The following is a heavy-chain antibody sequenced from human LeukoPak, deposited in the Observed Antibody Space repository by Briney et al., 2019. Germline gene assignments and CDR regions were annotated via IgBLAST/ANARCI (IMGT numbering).Heavy chain of an antibody. CDR1: GLTVSSTY. V-gene: IGHV3-53*01. CDR2: IYSGGST. Sequence: GGSPRLSCAASGLTVSSTYMSWVRQAPGKGLEWVSIIYSGGSTYYADSVKGRFTIPRDNSKNTLYLQMSSLRVEDTAVYYCANEDSSGYYYWGQGTLVTVSS. D-gene: IGHD3-22*01. CDR3: ANEDSSGYYY. J-gene: IGHJ4*02.